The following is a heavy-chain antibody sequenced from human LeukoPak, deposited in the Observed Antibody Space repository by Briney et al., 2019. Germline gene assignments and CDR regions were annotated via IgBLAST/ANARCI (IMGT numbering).Heavy chain of an antibody. J-gene: IGHJ5*02. D-gene: IGHD2-15*01. Sequence: ASVKVSCRASGGTFISYAISWVREAPAQGLEWMGGIIPIFGTANYAQKFQGRVTITADESTSTAYMELSSLRSEDTAVYYCARAGEVVAATVGWFDPWGQGTLVTVSS. V-gene: IGHV1-69*13. CDR2: IIPIFGTA. CDR1: GGTFISYA. CDR3: ARAGEVVAATVGWFDP.